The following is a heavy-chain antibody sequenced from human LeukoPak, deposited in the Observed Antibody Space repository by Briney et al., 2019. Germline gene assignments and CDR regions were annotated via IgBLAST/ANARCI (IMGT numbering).Heavy chain of an antibody. CDR1: GFTFSDYY. D-gene: IGHD2-15*01. Sequence: GGSLRLSCAASGFTFSDYYMSWIRQAPGKGLEGVSYISSSGSTIYYADSVKGRFTISRDNAKNSLYLQMNSLRAEDTAVYYCARESQRSFYFDYWGQGTLVTVSS. CDR2: ISSSGSTI. J-gene: IGHJ4*02. V-gene: IGHV3-11*01. CDR3: ARESQRSFYFDY.